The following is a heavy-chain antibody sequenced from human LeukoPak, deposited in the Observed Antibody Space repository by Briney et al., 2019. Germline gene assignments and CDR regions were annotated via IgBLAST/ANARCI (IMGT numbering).Heavy chain of an antibody. CDR2: IIPIFGTA. D-gene: IGHD6-19*01. Sequence: GASVKVSCKVSGYTLTELSMHWVRQAPGQGLEWMGGIIPIFGTANYAQKFQGRVTITADESTSTAYMELSSLRSEDTAVYYCARAGSGWYGAYFDYWGQGTLVTVSS. CDR1: GYTLTELS. CDR3: ARAGSGWYGAYFDY. V-gene: IGHV1-69*13. J-gene: IGHJ4*02.